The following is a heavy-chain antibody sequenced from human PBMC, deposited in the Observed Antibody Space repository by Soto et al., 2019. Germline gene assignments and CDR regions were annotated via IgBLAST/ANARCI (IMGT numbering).Heavy chain of an antibody. CDR3: AREGVRTMVRVIYYYYGMNV. Sequence: GGSLRLSCAASGFTFSSYAMHWVRQAPGKGLEWVAVISYDGSNKYYADSVKGRFTISRDNSKNTLYLQMNSLRAEDTAVYYCAREGVRTMVRVIYYYYGMNVWGQGTTVTVSS. D-gene: IGHD3-10*01. J-gene: IGHJ6*02. CDR2: ISYDGSNK. V-gene: IGHV3-30-3*01. CDR1: GFTFSSYA.